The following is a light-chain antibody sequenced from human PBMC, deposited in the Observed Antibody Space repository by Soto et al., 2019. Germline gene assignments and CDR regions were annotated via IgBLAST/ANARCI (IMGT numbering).Light chain of an antibody. CDR3: HQYKSWPPFT. CDR1: QSVSSN. V-gene: IGKV3-15*01. Sequence: EIVMTQSPATLSVSPGERATLSCRASQSVSSNLAWYQQKPGQAPRLLIYDTSTRATGVPARFSGSGSGTEFTLTISSLQSEDLAIYYCHQYKSWPPFTFGQGTRLEI. J-gene: IGKJ5*01. CDR2: DTS.